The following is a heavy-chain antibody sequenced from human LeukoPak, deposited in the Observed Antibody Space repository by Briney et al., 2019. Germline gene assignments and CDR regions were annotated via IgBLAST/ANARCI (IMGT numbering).Heavy chain of an antibody. CDR2: IDPSGDTT. CDR3: AREAYDFWSGRDAYYGMDV. V-gene: IGHV1-46*01. Sequence: ASVKVSCKASGDTFTNYYMHWVRQAPGQGFEWLGIIDPSGDTTNYAQKFQGRVTMSRDTSTGSVYMDLSSLRSEDTAVYYCAREAYDFWSGRDAYYGMDVWGQGTTVTVSS. CDR1: GDTFTNYY. D-gene: IGHD3-3*01. J-gene: IGHJ6*02.